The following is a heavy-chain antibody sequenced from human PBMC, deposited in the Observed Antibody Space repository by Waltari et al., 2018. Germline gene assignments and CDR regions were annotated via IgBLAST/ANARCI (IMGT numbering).Heavy chain of an antibody. D-gene: IGHD2-21*02. J-gene: IGHJ4*02. V-gene: IGHV1-8*01. CDR2: VNPENGQI. Sequence: QVEMVQSGPEVKKPGASVKVSCKTSGFIFTDDDVNGVRQAPGQGLEWVGWVNPENGQIDYEPKFGGRLSLTSDTSVSTAYMELRRLTSADTAVYHCMRLHRGVFRRIVGVTPNDYWGQGTLVSVSS. CDR3: MRLHRGVFRRIVGVTPNDY. CDR1: GFIFTDDD.